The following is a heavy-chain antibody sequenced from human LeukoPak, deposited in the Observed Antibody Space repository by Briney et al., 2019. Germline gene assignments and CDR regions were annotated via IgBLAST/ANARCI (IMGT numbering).Heavy chain of an antibody. Sequence: PGGSLRLSCAASGFTFSSYSMNWVRQAPGKGLEWVSSISSSSSYIYYADSVKGRFTISRDNAKNSLYLQMNSLRAEDTAVYYCARGDSSTWVFDCWGQGTLVTVSS. CDR2: ISSSSSYI. V-gene: IGHV3-21*04. D-gene: IGHD6-13*01. J-gene: IGHJ4*02. CDR3: ARGDSSTWVFDC. CDR1: GFTFSSYS.